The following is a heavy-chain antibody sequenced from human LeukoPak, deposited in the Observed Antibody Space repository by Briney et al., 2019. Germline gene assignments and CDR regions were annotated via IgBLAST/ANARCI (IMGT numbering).Heavy chain of an antibody. CDR1: GGSISSGDYY. J-gene: IGHJ4*02. D-gene: IGHD3-3*01. CDR2: IYYSGST. Sequence: SETLSLICTVSGGSISSGDYYWSWIRQPPGKGLERIGYIYYSGSTYYNPSLKSRVTISVDTSKNQFSLKLSSVTAADTAVYYCARDVWSGYYTYFDYWGQGTLVTVSS. CDR3: ARDVWSGYYTYFDY. V-gene: IGHV4-30-4*01.